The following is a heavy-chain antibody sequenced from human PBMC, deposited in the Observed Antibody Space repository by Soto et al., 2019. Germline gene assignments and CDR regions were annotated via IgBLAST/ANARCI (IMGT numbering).Heavy chain of an antibody. V-gene: IGHV4-59*01. CDR2: IYYSGST. Sequence: PSETLSLTCTVSGGSISSYYWSWIRQPPGKGLEWIGYIYYSGSTNYNPSLKSRVTISVDTSKNQFSLKLSSVTAADTAVYYCARGDYDSSGCLDYWGQGTLVTVSS. CDR3: ARGDYDSSGCLDY. CDR1: GGSISSYY. D-gene: IGHD3-22*01. J-gene: IGHJ4*02.